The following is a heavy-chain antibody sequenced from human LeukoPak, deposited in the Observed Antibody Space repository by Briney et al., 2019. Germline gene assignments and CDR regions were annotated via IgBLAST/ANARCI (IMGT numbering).Heavy chain of an antibody. D-gene: IGHD6-6*01. CDR2: ISGSGGST. V-gene: IGHV3-23*01. Sequence: PGGSLRLSCAASGFTFSSYAMSWVRQAPGKGLEWVSAISGSGGSTYYADSVKGRFTISRGNSKNTLYLQMNSLRVEDTAVYYCAKVIGGSSAYDALDIWGQGTMVTVSS. J-gene: IGHJ3*02. CDR1: GFTFSSYA. CDR3: AKVIGGSSAYDALDI.